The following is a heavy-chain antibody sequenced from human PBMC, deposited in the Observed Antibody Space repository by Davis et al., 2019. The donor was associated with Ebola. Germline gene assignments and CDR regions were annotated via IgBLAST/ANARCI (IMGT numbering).Heavy chain of an antibody. D-gene: IGHD1-20*01. J-gene: IGHJ3*01. V-gene: IGHV5-51*01. CDR3: ASLRRTITGMDDGFDL. Sequence: GESLKISCKASGNSFTNFWIGWVRQMPGKGLEWMGLIYTGDSDTRYSPSFRGQVTISADKSITTAYLQWSGLRASDTAMYYCASLRRTITGMDDGFDLWGQGTMVTVSS. CDR1: GNSFTNFW. CDR2: IYTGDSDT.